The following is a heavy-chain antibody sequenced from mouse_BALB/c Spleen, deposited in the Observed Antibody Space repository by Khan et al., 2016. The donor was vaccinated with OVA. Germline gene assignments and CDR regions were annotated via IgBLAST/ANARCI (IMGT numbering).Heavy chain of an antibody. CDR2: IYPGTDNT. J-gene: IGHJ2*01. CDR3: AREEALYYFDY. Sequence: QVQLKQSGDELVRPGASVKLSCKTSGYIFTSYWVHWIKQRSGQGLEWIARIYPGTDNTYYNEKLKDKATLTADKSSSTTYMQLSSLKSEDSAVYFCAREEALYYFDYWGQGTTLTVSA. CDR1: GYIFTSYW. D-gene: IGHD3-2*02. V-gene: IGHV1-76*01.